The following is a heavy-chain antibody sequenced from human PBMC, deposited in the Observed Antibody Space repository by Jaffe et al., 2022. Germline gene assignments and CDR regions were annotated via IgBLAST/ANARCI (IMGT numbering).Heavy chain of an antibody. V-gene: IGHV4-61*02. Sequence: QVQLQESGPGLVKPSQTLSLTCTVSGGSISSGSYYWSWIRQPAGKGLEWIGRIYTSGSTNYNPSLKSRVTISVDTSKNQFSLKLSSVTAADTAVYYCARYLFEPSDYFDYWGQGTLVTVSS. CDR3: ARYLFEPSDYFDY. J-gene: IGHJ4*02. CDR1: GGSISSGSYY. CDR2: IYTSGST.